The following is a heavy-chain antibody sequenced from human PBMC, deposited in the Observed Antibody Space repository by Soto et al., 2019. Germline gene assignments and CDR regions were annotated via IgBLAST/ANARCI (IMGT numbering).Heavy chain of an antibody. CDR2: IYYSGST. Sequence: SETLSLTCTVSGGSISSYYWSWIRQPPGKGLEWIGYIYYSGSTNYNPSLKSRVTISVDTSKNQFSLKLSSVTAADTAVYYCSRRWGAAVDYWGQGTLVTVSS. J-gene: IGHJ4*02. D-gene: IGHD1-26*01. CDR3: SRRWGAAVDY. V-gene: IGHV4-59*08. CDR1: GGSISSYY.